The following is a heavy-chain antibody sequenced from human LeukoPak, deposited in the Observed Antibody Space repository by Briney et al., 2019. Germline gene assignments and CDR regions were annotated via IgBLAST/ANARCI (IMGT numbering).Heavy chain of an antibody. Sequence: GGSLRLSCAASGFTFSRYSMNWVRQAPGKGLEWVSSISSSSSYIYYADSVKGRFTISRDNAKNSLYLQMNSLRAEDTAVYYCARAPSGTATVTPYSFDYWGQGTLVTVSS. D-gene: IGHD5-18*01. CDR2: ISSSSSYI. J-gene: IGHJ4*02. CDR3: ARAPSGTATVTPYSFDY. V-gene: IGHV3-21*01. CDR1: GFTFSRYS.